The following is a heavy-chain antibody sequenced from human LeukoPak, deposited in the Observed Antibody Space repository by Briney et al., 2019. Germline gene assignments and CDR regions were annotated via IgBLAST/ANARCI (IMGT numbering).Heavy chain of an antibody. Sequence: GGSLRLSCAASGFTFSSYSMNWVRQAPGKGLEWVSSISSSSSYIYYADSVKGRFTISRDNAKNSLYLQMNSLRAEDTAVYYCATTLFCSSPGYPKTDYWGQGTLVTVSS. V-gene: IGHV3-21*01. J-gene: IGHJ4*02. CDR2: ISSSSSYI. CDR3: ATTLFCSSPGYPKTDY. D-gene: IGHD2-2*01. CDR1: GFTFSSYS.